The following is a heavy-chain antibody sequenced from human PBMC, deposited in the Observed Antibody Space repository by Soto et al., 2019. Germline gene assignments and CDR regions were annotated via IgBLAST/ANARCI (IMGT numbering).Heavy chain of an antibody. D-gene: IGHD3-10*01. CDR2: ISGSGAGT. V-gene: IGHV3-23*01. J-gene: IGHJ4*02. Sequence: PGGSLRLSCAASGFTFTNFAMSWVRQAPGKGLEWVSAISGSGAGTYFADSVKGRFTISRDNAKNTLYLQMNSLRAEDTAVYYCARVLNNYGSGSYYLNNWGQGALVTVSS. CDR1: GFTFTNFA. CDR3: ARVLNNYGSGSYYLNN.